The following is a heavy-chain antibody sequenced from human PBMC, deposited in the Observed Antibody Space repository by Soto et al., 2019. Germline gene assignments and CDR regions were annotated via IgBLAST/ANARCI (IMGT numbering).Heavy chain of an antibody. Sequence: PGGSLRLSCAASGFTFSSYAMHWVRQAPGKGLEWVAVISYDGSNKYYADSVKGRFTISRDNSKNTLYLQMNSLRAEDTAVYYCATDDFWSGYLPRPVYYYYGMDVWGQGTTVTVS. CDR2: ISYDGSNK. CDR3: ATDDFWSGYLPRPVYYYYGMDV. V-gene: IGHV3-30-3*01. J-gene: IGHJ6*02. CDR1: GFTFSSYA. D-gene: IGHD3-3*01.